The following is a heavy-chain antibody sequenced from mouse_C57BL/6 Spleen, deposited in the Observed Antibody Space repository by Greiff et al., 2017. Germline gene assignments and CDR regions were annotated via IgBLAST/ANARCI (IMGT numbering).Heavy chain of an antibody. D-gene: IGHD2-14*01. CDR3: ARRDDDYAMDY. V-gene: IGHV1-61*01. Sequence: QVQLQQPGAELVRPGSSVKLSCKASGYTFTSYWMDWVKQRPGQGLEWIGNIYPSDSETHYNQKFKDKATLTVDKSSSTAYMQLSSLTSEDSAVYYCARRDDDYAMDYWGQGTSVTVSS. J-gene: IGHJ4*01. CDR2: IYPSDSET. CDR1: GYTFTSYW.